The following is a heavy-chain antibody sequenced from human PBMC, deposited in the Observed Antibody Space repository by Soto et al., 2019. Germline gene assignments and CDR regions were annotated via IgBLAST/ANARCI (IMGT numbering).Heavy chain of an antibody. V-gene: IGHV1-46*01. CDR3: ARGVNIGRYRMSMDV. J-gene: IGHJ6*02. Sequence: GASVKVSCKASGYTFTSNSVHWVRQAPGQRLVWMGIIDPKGTTYAREFQGRLTMTRDTSTSTVYMELSSLRHEDTALYFCARGVNIGRYRMSMDVWGQGTTVTVSS. D-gene: IGHD3-16*02. CDR1: GYTFTSNS. CDR2: IDPKGT.